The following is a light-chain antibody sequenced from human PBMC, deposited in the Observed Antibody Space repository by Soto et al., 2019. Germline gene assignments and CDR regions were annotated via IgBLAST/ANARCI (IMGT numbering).Light chain of an antibody. CDR1: QSISTY. CDR2: AAS. J-gene: IGKJ2*01. Sequence: DIQMTQSPSSLSASVGDRVTITCRTSQSISTYLNWYQQKPGKAPNLLISAASSLQSGVPSTFSGSVSGTDFTLTISNLQPEDFATYYCQQSYSAPYTFGQGTKLEIK. CDR3: QQSYSAPYT. V-gene: IGKV1-39*01.